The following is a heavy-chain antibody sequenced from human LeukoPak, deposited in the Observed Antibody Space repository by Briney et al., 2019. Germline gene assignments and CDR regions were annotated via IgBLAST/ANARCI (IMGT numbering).Heavy chain of an antibody. D-gene: IGHD1-14*01. CDR1: GFTFSGSA. CDR2: IRSKANSYAT. CDR3: TRHIKGSKNWFDH. Sequence: GGSLKLSCAASGFTFSGSAMHWVRQASGKGLEWVGRIRSKANSYATAYAASVKGRFTISRDDSKNTAYLQMNSLKTEDTAVYYCTRHIKGSKNWFDHWGQGTLVTVSS. J-gene: IGHJ5*02. V-gene: IGHV3-73*01.